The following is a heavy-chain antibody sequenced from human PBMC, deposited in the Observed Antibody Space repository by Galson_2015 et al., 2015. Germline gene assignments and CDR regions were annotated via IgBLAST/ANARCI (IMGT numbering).Heavy chain of an antibody. CDR1: GFTFSSYG. V-gene: IGHV3-30*18. CDR3: AKDRGAGTTSYYYYGMDV. J-gene: IGHJ6*02. Sequence: SLRLSCAASGFTFSSYGMHWVRQAPGKGLEWVAVISYDGSNKYYADSVKGRFTISRDNSKNTLYLQKNSLRAEDTAVYYCAKDRGAGTTSYYYYGMDVWGQGTTVTVSS. CDR2: ISYDGSNK. D-gene: IGHD1-1*01.